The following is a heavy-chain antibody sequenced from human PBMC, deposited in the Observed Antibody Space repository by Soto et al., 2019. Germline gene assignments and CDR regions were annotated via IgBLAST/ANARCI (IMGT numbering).Heavy chain of an antibody. CDR1: VGSISSDGSS. Sequence: LSLTCAVSVGSISSDGSSWSWIRQPPGKGLEWIGYIYDSGSSYYNPSLKSRVTISVDTSKNQFSLKLSSVTAADTAVYYCARATQYYFDTSGYPTGHHFAFDIWGQGTMVTVS. D-gene: IGHD3-22*01. CDR2: IYDSGSS. CDR3: ARATQYYFDTSGYPTGHHFAFDI. J-gene: IGHJ3*02. V-gene: IGHV4-30-2*01.